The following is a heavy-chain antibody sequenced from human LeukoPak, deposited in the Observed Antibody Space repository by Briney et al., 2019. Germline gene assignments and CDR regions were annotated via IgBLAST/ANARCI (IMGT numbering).Heavy chain of an antibody. CDR1: GYSFTSYW. Sequence: GESLKISCKGSGYSFTSYWIGWVRQMPGKGLEWMGIIYPGDSDTRYSPSFQGQVTISADKSITTAYLQWSSLKASDTAIYYCARQRQSIATIGAGYSYYYYGMDVWGQGTTVTVSS. J-gene: IGHJ6*02. D-gene: IGHD6-6*01. CDR3: ARQRQSIATIGAGYSYYYYGMDV. V-gene: IGHV5-51*01. CDR2: IYPGDSDT.